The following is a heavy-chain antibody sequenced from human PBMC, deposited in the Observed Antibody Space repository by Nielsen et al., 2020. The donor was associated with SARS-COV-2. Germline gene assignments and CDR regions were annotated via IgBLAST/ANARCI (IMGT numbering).Heavy chain of an antibody. D-gene: IGHD6-19*01. CDR3: AKMSPPGIAVGTAEYFQH. V-gene: IGHV3-33*03. J-gene: IGHJ1*01. Sequence: GGSLRLSCAASGFTFGSYGMHWVRQAPGKGLEWVAVISFDGSNKYYADSVKGRFTISRDKSKNTLYVLMNSLRAEDTAVYYCAKMSPPGIAVGTAEYFQHWGQGTLVTVSS. CDR2: ISFDGSNK. CDR1: GFTFGSYG.